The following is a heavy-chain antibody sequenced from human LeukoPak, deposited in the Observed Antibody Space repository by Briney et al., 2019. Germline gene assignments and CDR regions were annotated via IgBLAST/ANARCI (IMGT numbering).Heavy chain of an antibody. CDR2: INHSGST. D-gene: IGHD6-13*01. Sequence: PSETLSLTCAVYGGSFSGYYWSWIRQPPGKGLEWIGEINHSGSTNYNPSLKSRVTISVDTSKNQFSLKLSSVTAADTAVYYCASIPQQYSSSWYVVDYWGQGTLVTVSS. CDR1: GGSFSGYY. V-gene: IGHV4-34*01. CDR3: ASIPQQYSSSWYVVDY. J-gene: IGHJ4*02.